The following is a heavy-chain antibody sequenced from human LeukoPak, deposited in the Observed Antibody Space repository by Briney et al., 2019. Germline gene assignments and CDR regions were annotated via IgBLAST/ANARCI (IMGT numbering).Heavy chain of an antibody. J-gene: IGHJ4*02. CDR1: GFTFSSYA. V-gene: IGHV3-23*01. CDR2: ISGSGGST. CDR3: ARAGGYSYGYVDY. D-gene: IGHD5-18*01. Sequence: PGGSLRLSCAASGFTFSSYAMSWVRQAPGKGLEWVLAISGSGGSTYYADSVKGRFTISRDNSKNTLYLQMDSLRAEDTAVYYCARAGGYSYGYVDYWGQGTLVTVSS.